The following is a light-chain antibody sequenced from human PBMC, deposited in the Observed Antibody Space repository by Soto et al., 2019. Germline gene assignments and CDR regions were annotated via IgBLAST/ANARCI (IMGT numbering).Light chain of an antibody. CDR1: QSVSSSY. V-gene: IGKV3-20*01. Sequence: EIVLTQSPGTLSLSPGERATLSCRASQSVSSSYLAWYQQKPGQAPRLLIYGASRRATGIPDRFSGSGSGTDFTLTISRLEPEDFAVAYCQQYGSSPRTFGQGTKLEIK. CDR2: GAS. J-gene: IGKJ2*01. CDR3: QQYGSSPRT.